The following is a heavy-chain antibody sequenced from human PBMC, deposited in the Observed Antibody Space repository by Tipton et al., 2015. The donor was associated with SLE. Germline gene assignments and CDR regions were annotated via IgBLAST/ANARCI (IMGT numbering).Heavy chain of an antibody. V-gene: IGHV4-4*07. CDR3: ARGEAFSEYYFDY. Sequence: TLSLTCTVSGGSISRYYWSWLRQPAGKGLQWIGRIYISGSTNYNPSLKSRVTMSVDTSKNQFSLKLSSVTAADTAVYYCARGEAFSEYYFDYWGQGTLVTVSS. D-gene: IGHD3-16*01. CDR1: GGSISRYY. J-gene: IGHJ4*02. CDR2: IYISGST.